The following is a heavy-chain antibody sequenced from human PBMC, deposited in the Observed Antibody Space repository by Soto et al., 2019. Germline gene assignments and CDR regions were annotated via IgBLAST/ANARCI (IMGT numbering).Heavy chain of an antibody. Sequence: GGSLILSCAASGFTFSSYEMNWVRQAPGKGLEWVSCIGTSGKTIYYADSVRGRFTISRDNAKNSLYLQMNSLRAEDTAVYFCARDPAIYSGKFDYGLDVWGRGTTVTVSS. CDR2: IGTSGKTI. D-gene: IGHD4-4*01. V-gene: IGHV3-48*03. CDR3: ARDPAIYSGKFDYGLDV. CDR1: GFTFSSYE. J-gene: IGHJ6*02.